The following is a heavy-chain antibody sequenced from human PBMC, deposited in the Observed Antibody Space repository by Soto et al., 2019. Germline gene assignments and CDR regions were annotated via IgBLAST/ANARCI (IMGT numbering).Heavy chain of an antibody. CDR3: AKDRVGASGSYYDFDY. Sequence: GGSLRLSCAASGFTFSSYAMNWARQAPGKGLEWVSVISGSGGSTYYADSVKGRFTISRDNSKNTLYLEMNSLRAEDTAVYYCAKDRVGASGSYYDFDYWGQGTLVTVSS. D-gene: IGHD1-26*01. V-gene: IGHV3-23*01. CDR1: GFTFSSYA. J-gene: IGHJ4*02. CDR2: ISGSGGST.